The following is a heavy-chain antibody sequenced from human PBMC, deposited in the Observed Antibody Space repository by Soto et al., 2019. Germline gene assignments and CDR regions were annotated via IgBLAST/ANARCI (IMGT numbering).Heavy chain of an antibody. V-gene: IGHV1-69*08. Sequence: VQLVQSGAEVKKPGSSVKVSCKASGGTFSSYTISWVRQAPGQGLEWMGRIIPILGIANYAQKFQGRVTITADKSTSTAYMELSSLRSEDTAVYYCAREAVAGAAIDYWGQGTLVTVSS. CDR2: IIPILGIA. CDR1: GGTFSSYT. CDR3: AREAVAGAAIDY. J-gene: IGHJ4*02. D-gene: IGHD6-19*01.